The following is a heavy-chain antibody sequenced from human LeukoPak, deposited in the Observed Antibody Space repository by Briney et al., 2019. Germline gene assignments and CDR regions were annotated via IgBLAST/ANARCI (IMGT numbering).Heavy chain of an antibody. CDR2: ISGSGGST. CDR3: AKDGYCSGGSRSFDAFDI. J-gene: IGHJ3*02. CDR1: GFTFSSSA. Sequence: PEGSLRLSCAASGFTFSSSAMNSVRQSPGKGLEWVSAISGSGGSTYFADSVKGRFTISRDNSKNTLSLQMNSLRAEDTAVYYCAKDGYCSGGSRSFDAFDIWGQGTMVTVSS. V-gene: IGHV3-23*01. D-gene: IGHD2-15*01.